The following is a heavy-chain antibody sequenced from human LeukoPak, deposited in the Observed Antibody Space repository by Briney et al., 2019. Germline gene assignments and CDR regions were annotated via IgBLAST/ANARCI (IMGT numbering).Heavy chain of an antibody. CDR2: IYYSGST. D-gene: IGHD2-21*02. Sequence: SETLSLTCTVSGGSISSGDYYWSWIRQPPGKGLEWIGYIYYSGSTYYNPSLKSRVTISVDTSKNQFSLKLSSVTAADTAVYYCAREASAYCGGDCPSAFDIWGQGTMVTVSS. CDR3: AREASAYCGGDCPSAFDI. J-gene: IGHJ3*02. CDR1: GGSISSGDYY. V-gene: IGHV4-30-4*01.